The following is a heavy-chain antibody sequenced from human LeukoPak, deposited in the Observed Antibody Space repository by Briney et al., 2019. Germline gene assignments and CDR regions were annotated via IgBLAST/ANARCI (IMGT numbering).Heavy chain of an antibody. Sequence: PGGSLRLSCAASGFTFSSYSMNWVRQAPGKGLEWVSYISTSSSTIYQADSVKGRFTIYRDNAKNTLYLQMNSLRDEDTAVYYCAREEQRYYDRGGNYQEVRLFDYWGQGTLVTVSS. CDR2: ISTSSSTI. CDR3: AREEQRYYDRGGNYQEVRLFDY. D-gene: IGHD3-22*01. CDR1: GFTFSSYS. V-gene: IGHV3-48*02. J-gene: IGHJ4*02.